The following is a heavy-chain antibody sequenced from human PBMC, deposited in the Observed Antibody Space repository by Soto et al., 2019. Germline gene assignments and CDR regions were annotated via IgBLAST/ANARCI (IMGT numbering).Heavy chain of an antibody. CDR3: AIDQFVAGSWVLTTVTWNWFDP. J-gene: IGHJ5*02. Sequence: EVQLLESGGGLVQPGGSLRLSCAASGFTFSSYAMSWVRQAPGKGLEWVSAISGSGGSTYYADSVKGRFTISRDNSKNTLYLQMNSLRAEDTAVYYCAIDQFVAGSWVLTTVTWNWFDPWGQGTLVTVSS. CDR2: ISGSGGST. CDR1: GFTFSSYA. D-gene: IGHD4-4*01. V-gene: IGHV3-23*01.